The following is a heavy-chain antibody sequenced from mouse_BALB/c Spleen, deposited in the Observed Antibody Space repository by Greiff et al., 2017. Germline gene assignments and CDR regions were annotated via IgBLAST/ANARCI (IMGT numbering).Heavy chain of an antibody. J-gene: IGHJ2*01. CDR3: THGYFDY. Sequence: QVQLQQPGAELVRPGASVKLSCKASGYTFTSYWINWVKQRPGQGLEWIGNIYPGSGSTNYDEKFKSKATLTVDTSSSTAYMQLSSLTSEDSAVYYCTHGYFDYWGQGTTLTVSS. V-gene: IGHV1-55*01. CDR1: GYTFTSYW. CDR2: IYPGSGST.